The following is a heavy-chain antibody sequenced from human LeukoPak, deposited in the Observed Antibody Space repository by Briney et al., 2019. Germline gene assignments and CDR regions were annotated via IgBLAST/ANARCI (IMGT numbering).Heavy chain of an antibody. CDR2: ISSSSSTI. J-gene: IGHJ4*02. CDR3: ARDDPSMIAALHY. Sequence: GGSLRLSCAASGFTFSSYSMNWVRQAPGKGLEWVSYISSSSSTIYYADSVKGRFTISRDNAKNSLYLQMNSLRAEDTAVYYCARDDPSMIAALHYWGQGTLVTVSS. D-gene: IGHD6-6*01. V-gene: IGHV3-48*04. CDR1: GFTFSSYS.